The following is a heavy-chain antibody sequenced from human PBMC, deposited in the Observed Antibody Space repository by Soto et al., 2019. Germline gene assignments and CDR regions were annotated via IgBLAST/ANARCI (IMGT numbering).Heavy chain of an antibody. J-gene: IGHJ6*02. CDR2: INHSGST. Sequence: ETLSLTCAVYGGSFSGYYWSWIRQPPGKGLEWIGEINHSGSTNCNPSLKSRVTISVDTSKNQFSLKLSSVTAADTAVYYCARLPFSSYYGMDVWGQGTTVTVSS. CDR3: ARLPFSSYYGMDV. CDR1: GGSFSGYY. V-gene: IGHV4-34*01. D-gene: IGHD2-2*01.